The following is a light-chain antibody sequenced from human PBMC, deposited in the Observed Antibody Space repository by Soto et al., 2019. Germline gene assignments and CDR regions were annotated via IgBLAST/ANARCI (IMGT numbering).Light chain of an antibody. CDR2: GAS. V-gene: IGKV3-15*01. Sequence: EIVMTQSPVTLSVSSGERATLSCRASQSVSSNLAGYQNKPRQAPRLLIDGASIRATGIPARFSGSGSGTEFTLTISSLQSEDFAVYYCQQYNDWPLTFGGGTKVEIK. CDR3: QQYNDWPLT. CDR1: QSVSSN. J-gene: IGKJ4*01.